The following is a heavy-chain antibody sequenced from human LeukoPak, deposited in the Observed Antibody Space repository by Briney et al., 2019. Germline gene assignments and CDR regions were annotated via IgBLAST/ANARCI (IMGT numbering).Heavy chain of an antibody. D-gene: IGHD5/OR15-5a*01. V-gene: IGHV4-39*01. Sequence: KPSETLSLTCAVSGDSISNHIYYWDWIRQTPGKGLEWIGAVYYTGNAYYNPSLNSRVTISADTSDNRFSLHLSSVNAADTAIYYCARLRALSGHRGAFDIWGQGTLVTVSS. J-gene: IGHJ3*02. CDR3: ARLRALSGHRGAFDI. CDR2: VYYTGNA. CDR1: GDSISNHIYY.